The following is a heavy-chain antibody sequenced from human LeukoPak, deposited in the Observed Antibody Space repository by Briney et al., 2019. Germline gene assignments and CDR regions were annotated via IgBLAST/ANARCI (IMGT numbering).Heavy chain of an antibody. CDR3: ARDDILTGSTGIFDY. D-gene: IGHD3-9*01. CDR2: INPNSGGT. Sequence: ASVKVSCKASGYTFTGYYMHWVRQAPGQGLEWMGWINPNSGGTNYAQKLQGRVTMTTDTSTSTAYMELRSLRSDDTAVYYCARDDILTGSTGIFDYWGQGTLVTVSS. CDR1: GYTFTGYY. V-gene: IGHV1-2*02. J-gene: IGHJ4*02.